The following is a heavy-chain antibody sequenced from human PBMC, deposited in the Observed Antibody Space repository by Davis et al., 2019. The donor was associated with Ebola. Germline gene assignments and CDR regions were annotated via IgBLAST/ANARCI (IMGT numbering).Heavy chain of an antibody. CDR1: GNSFTSHW. Sequence: GESLKISCKDSGNSFTSHWIGWVRQMPGKGLEWMGLIYTGDSDTRYSPSFEGQVTMSADKSINTAYLQWSSLKASDTAMYYCARGHGLDVWGQGTTVTVPS. J-gene: IGHJ6*02. V-gene: IGHV5-51*01. CDR2: IYTGDSDT. CDR3: ARGHGLDV.